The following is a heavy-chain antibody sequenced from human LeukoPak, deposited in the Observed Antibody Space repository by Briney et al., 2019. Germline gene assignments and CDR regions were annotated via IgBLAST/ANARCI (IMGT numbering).Heavy chain of an antibody. CDR3: ARSPTEYCSSTSCYPGWFDP. Sequence: SQTLSLTCAVYGGSFSGYYWSWIRQPPGKGLEWIGEINHSGSTNYNPSLTSRVTISVDTSKNQFSLKLSSVTAADTAVYCCARSPTEYCSSTSCYPGWFDPWGQGTLVTVSS. D-gene: IGHD2-2*01. CDR2: INHSGST. V-gene: IGHV4-34*01. J-gene: IGHJ5*02. CDR1: GGSFSGYY.